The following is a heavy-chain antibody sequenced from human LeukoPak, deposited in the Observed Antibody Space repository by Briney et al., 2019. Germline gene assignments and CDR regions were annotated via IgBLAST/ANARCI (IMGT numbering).Heavy chain of an antibody. CDR1: GYSFTDYY. D-gene: IGHD2-21*01. CDR2: INPNSGGT. CDR3: TRADRLDGGPYLIGP. V-gene: IGHV1-2*02. J-gene: IGHJ5*02. Sequence: ASVKVSCKTSGYSFTDYYMHWVRQAPGQGLEWMGWINPNSGGTSSAQKFQGRVTMTRDTSITTVYMEVSWLTSDDTAIYYCTRADRLDGGPYLIGPWGQGTLVTVSS.